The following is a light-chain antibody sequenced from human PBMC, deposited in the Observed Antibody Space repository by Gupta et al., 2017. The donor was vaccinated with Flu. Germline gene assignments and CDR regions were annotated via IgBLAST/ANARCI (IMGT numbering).Light chain of an antibody. CDR2: DNN. CDR3: GAWDASRSAVV. V-gene: IGLV1-51*01. Sequence: KGTISCSGSSSNMGKYYVSWYQHRPGTAPNLLIYDNNGRPSGIPDRCSGSKSGTSATLGIXGXQTGEEXDYYCGAWDASRSAVVFGGGTRLTVL. CDR1: SSNMGKYY. J-gene: IGLJ2*01.